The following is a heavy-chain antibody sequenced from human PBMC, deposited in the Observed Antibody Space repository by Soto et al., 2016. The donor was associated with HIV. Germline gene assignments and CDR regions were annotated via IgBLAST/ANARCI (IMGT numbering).Heavy chain of an antibody. J-gene: IGHJ3*02. Sequence: QVQLVQSGAEVKKPGASVKVSCKPSGFTFTDYYMHWVRQAPGQGLEWMGWINPDSGGTNYAQKFQGRVTITRDTSITTAYMELSRLRSDDTAVYYCARVGSTDSFDIWGQGTMVTVSS. CDR3: ARVGSTDSFDI. CDR2: INPDSGGT. CDR1: GFTFTDYY. V-gene: IGHV1-2*02. D-gene: IGHD1-26*01.